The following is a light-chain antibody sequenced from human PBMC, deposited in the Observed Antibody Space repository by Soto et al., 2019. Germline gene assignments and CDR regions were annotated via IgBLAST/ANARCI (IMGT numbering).Light chain of an antibody. J-gene: IGKJ2*01. CDR2: GAS. CDR3: QHFGGSSYT. CDR1: QSVNSNY. V-gene: IGKV3-20*01. Sequence: DIVLTQSPGTLSLSPGETATLSCRASQSVNSNYLAWYQQKPGQAPRLLIYGASARATGIPDRFSGSGSGTDFTLAISRLKPEEFAVYYCQHFGGSSYTFGQGTKLEIK.